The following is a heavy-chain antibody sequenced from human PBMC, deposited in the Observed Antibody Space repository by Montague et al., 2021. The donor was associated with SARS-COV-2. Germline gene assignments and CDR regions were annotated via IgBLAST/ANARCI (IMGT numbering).Heavy chain of an antibody. CDR3: ARDGQYYDFWSGYLAVDTGLDYYYMDV. Sequence: SLRFSCAASGFTFSSYAMHWVRQAPGKGLEWVAVISYDGSNKYYADSVKGRFTISRDNSKNTLYLQMNNLRAEDTAVYYCARDGQYYDFWSGYLAVDTGLDYYYMDVWGKGTPVTVSS. V-gene: IGHV3-30*04. CDR2: ISYDGSNK. J-gene: IGHJ6*03. D-gene: IGHD3-3*01. CDR1: GFTFSSYA.